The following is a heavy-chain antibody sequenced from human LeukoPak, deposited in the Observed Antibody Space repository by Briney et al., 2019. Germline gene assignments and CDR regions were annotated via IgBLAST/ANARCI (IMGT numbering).Heavy chain of an antibody. J-gene: IGHJ6*03. CDR2: IYYSGST. V-gene: IGHV4-59*01. CDR3: ARVTPYFYYMDV. Sequence: SETLSLTCTVSGGSISSYYWSWIRQPPGKGLEWIGYIYYSGSTNYNPSLKSRVTISVDTSKNQFSLKLSSVTAADTAVYYCARVTPYFYYMDVWGKGTTVTISS. CDR1: GGSISSYY.